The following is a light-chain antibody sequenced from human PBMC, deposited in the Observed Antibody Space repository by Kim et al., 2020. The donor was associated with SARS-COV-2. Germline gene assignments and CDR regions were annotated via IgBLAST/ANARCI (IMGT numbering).Light chain of an antibody. CDR3: QKLYDDPLT. V-gene: IGKV1-9*01. J-gene: IGKJ5*01. Sequence: IQLTQSPSSLSASVGDRVTITCRASQGIYNHLAWYQQKPTKAPKLLIYAASTLQSGVPSRFSGSGSGTDFTLTISSLQPEDFATYFCQKLYDDPLTSGQRTRMEIK. CDR1: QGIYNH. CDR2: AAS.